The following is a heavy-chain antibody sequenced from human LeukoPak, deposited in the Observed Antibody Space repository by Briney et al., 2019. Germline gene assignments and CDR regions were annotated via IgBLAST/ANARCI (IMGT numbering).Heavy chain of an antibody. CDR1: GFTFSNYG. J-gene: IGHJ3*02. CDR2: ITGSGGST. Sequence: GGSLRLSCAASGFTFSNYGMSWVRQAPGKGLEWISVITGSGGSTYYADSVKGRFTISRDNSKNTLYLQMNSLRAEDTAVYYCAKMSGFWGTDDAFDIWGQGTMVTVSS. D-gene: IGHD3-16*01. V-gene: IGHV3-23*01. CDR3: AKMSGFWGTDDAFDI.